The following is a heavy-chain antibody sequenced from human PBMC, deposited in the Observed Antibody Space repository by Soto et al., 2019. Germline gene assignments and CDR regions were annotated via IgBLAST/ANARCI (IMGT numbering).Heavy chain of an antibody. V-gene: IGHV3-53*01. Sequence: GGSLRLSCAASGFTVSSNYMSWVRQAAGKGLEWVSVIYSGGSTYYADSVKGRFTISRDNSKNTLYLQMNSLRAEDTAVYYCARENSRGGNNYFDYWGQGTLVTVSS. CDR3: ARENSRGGNNYFDY. CDR1: GFTVSSNY. J-gene: IGHJ4*02. D-gene: IGHD4-4*01. CDR2: IYSGGST.